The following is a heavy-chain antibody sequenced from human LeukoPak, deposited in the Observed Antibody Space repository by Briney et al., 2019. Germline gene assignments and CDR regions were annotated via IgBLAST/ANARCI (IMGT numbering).Heavy chain of an antibody. CDR3: ERSISVGAFDI. J-gene: IGHJ3*02. CDR1: GFTFSTYA. V-gene: IGHV3-30*04. Sequence: GGPLSLSCGASGFTFSTYARHWVRQAPGKGLEWVGVILSDGSDEWYAESAKGRFTISRDNSKNTLYLQIDSLRPEDTAIYYCERSISVGAFDIWGQGTMVTVSS. CDR2: ILSDGSDE. D-gene: IGHD6-25*01.